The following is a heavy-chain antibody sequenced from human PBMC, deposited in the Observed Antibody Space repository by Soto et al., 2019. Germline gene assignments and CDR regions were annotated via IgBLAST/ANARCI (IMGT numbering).Heavy chain of an antibody. CDR2: IYYSGST. D-gene: IGHD1-26*01. CDR3: ARDKISGSYSVVDY. CDR1: GGSISSGGYY. J-gene: IGHJ4*02. V-gene: IGHV4-31*03. Sequence: TSETLSLTCTVSGGSISSGGYYWSWIRQHPGKGLEWIGYIYYSGSTYYNPSLKSRVTISVDTSKNQFSLKLSSVTAADTAVYYCARDKISGSYSVVDYWGQGTLVTVSS.